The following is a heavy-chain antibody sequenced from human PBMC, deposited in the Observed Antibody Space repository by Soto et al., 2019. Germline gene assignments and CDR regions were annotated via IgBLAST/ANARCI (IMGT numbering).Heavy chain of an antibody. D-gene: IGHD1-1*01. Sequence: GESLKISCKGAGYSFTGYWIGWVRQMPGKGLEWMGIIYPGDSDTRYSPSFQGQVTISADKSISTAYLQWSSLKASDTAMYYRARQPGERRLEIVDYWGQGTLVTVSS. CDR2: IYPGDSDT. J-gene: IGHJ4*02. CDR1: GYSFTGYW. CDR3: ARQPGERRLEIVDY. V-gene: IGHV5-51*01.